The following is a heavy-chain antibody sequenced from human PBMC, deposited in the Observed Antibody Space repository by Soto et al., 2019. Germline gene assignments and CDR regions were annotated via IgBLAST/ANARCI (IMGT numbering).Heavy chain of an antibody. CDR2: ISYDGSNK. J-gene: IGHJ4*02. D-gene: IGHD4-17*01. CDR3: ATGRTTVTTFHLIHFDY. V-gene: IGHV3-30-3*01. Sequence: LRLSCAASGFTFSSYAMHWVRQAPGKGLEWVAVISYDGSNKYYADSVKGRFTISRDNSKNTLYLQMNSLRAEDTAVYYCATGRTTVTTFHLIHFDYWGQGTLVTVSS. CDR1: GFTFSSYA.